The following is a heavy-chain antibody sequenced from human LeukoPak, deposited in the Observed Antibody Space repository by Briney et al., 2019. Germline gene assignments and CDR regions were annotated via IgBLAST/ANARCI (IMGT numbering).Heavy chain of an antibody. V-gene: IGHV3-74*01. J-gene: IGHJ6*02. Sequence: PGGSLRLSCAASGFTFSNYMMHWVRQAPGKGLVWVSRIKSDGITITYADSVKGRFTISRDNAKNTLYLQMNSLRAEDTAVYYCARDRYYYYGMDVWGQGTTVTVSS. CDR3: ARDRYYYYGMDV. CDR1: GFTFSNYM. CDR2: IKSDGITI.